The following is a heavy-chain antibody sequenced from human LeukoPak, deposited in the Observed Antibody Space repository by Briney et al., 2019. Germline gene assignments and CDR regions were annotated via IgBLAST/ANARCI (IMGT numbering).Heavy chain of an antibody. D-gene: IGHD3-3*01. V-gene: IGHV3-48*02. J-gene: IGHJ4*02. CDR3: ARESAYAFWY. Sequence: GGSLRLSCAASGFTLSDYYMNWVRQAPGKGLEWVSYICSTSSTMYYADSVKGRFTISRDNAKNSLYLQMNSLRDEDTAVYYCARESAYAFWYWGQGTLVAVSS. CDR2: ICSTSSTM. CDR1: GFTLSDYY.